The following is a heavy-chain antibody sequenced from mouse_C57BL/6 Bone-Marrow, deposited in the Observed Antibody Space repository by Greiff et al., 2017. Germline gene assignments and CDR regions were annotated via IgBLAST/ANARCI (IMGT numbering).Heavy chain of an antibody. CDR1: GYSITSGYY. J-gene: IGHJ4*01. V-gene: IGHV3-6*01. Sequence: VQLKESGPGLVKPSQSLSLTCSVTGYSITSGYYWNWIRQFPGNKLEWMGYISYDGSNNYNPSLKNRISITRDTSKNQFFLKLNSVTTEDTATYYCARDASNYFFYAMDYWGQGTSVTVSS. CDR3: ARDASNYFFYAMDY. D-gene: IGHD2-5*01. CDR2: ISYDGSN.